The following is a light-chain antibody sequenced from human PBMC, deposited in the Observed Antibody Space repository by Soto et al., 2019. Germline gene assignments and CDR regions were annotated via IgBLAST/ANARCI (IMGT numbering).Light chain of an antibody. CDR3: QQYGSSYT. CDR2: GAS. Sequence: IVLTQSPGTLSLSPGDRATLSCRASQSVSSSFLAWYQKRPGQATRLLIYGASIRATDIPDRFSGSWSGTDFTLTISRLAPEDVAVYYCQQYGSSYTFGQGTKLEIK. J-gene: IGKJ2*01. V-gene: IGKV3-20*01. CDR1: QSVSSSF.